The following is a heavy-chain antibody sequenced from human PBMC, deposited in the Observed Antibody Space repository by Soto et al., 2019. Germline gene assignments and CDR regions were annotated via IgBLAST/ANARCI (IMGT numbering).Heavy chain of an antibody. CDR3: ARVVRERKEYHYYYYYGMDV. CDR1: GFTFSNFA. D-gene: IGHD2-2*01. Sequence: HPGGSLQLSCAASGFTFSNFAMAWVRPAPGKGPEWVSSIDTSGGKTYYADSVKGRFTIPRDNAKNSLYLQMNSLRAEDTAVYYCARVVRERKEYHYYYYYGMDVWGQGTTVTVSS. CDR2: IDTSGGKT. J-gene: IGHJ6*02. V-gene: IGHV3-23*01.